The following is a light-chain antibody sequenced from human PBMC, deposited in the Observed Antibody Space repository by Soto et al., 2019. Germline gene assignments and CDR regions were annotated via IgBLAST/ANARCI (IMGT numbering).Light chain of an antibody. V-gene: IGLV2-14*01. CDR3: SSYLSSTIPYV. CDR1: SSDFGDDNY. Sequence: QSAXTQPAPVSGSPGQSITISCTGTSSDFGDDNYVSWYRQHPGKAPKLIIYDVSNRPTGVSNRFSGSKSGNTASLTISGLQAEDEADYYCSSYLSSTIPYVFGTGTKVTV. CDR2: DVS. J-gene: IGLJ1*01.